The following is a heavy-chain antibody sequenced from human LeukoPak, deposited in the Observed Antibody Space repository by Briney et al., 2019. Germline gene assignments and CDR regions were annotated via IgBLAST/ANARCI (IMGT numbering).Heavy chain of an antibody. J-gene: IGHJ6*03. Sequence: GGSLRLSCAASGFTFSSSVMNWVRQAPGKGLEWVSTISGGGGSTKYADSVRGRFTIPRDNSKNTLYLQMNSLRAEDTALYYCAKYYGDYYYYYYMDVWGKGTTVTVSS. CDR2: ISGGGGST. CDR3: AKYYGDYYYYYYMDV. D-gene: IGHD4-17*01. CDR1: GFTFSSSV. V-gene: IGHV3-23*01.